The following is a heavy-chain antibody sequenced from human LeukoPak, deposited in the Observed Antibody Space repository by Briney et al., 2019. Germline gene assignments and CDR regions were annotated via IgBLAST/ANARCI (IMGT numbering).Heavy chain of an antibody. J-gene: IGHJ6*03. CDR2: IKQDGSEK. V-gene: IGHV3-7*01. CDR3: ARDKGYYYMDV. Sequence: GGSLRLSCAASGFTFSSYWMSWVRQAPGKGLEWVANIKQDGSEKYYVDSVKGRFTISRDNAKNSLYLQMSSLRAEDTAVYYCARDKGYYYMDVWGKGTTVTVSS. CDR1: GFTFSSYW.